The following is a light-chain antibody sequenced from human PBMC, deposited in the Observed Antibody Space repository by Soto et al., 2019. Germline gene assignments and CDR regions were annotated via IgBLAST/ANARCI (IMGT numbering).Light chain of an antibody. CDR3: MQALQTPT. J-gene: IGKJ4*01. V-gene: IGKV2-28*01. CDR2: LGS. Sequence: DIVMTQSPLSLPVTPGEPASISCRSSQSLLHTDGNNYMGWYLQQPGHSPQLLIYLGSNRASGVPDRFSGSGSGTDFTLKISRVEAEDVGVYYCMQALQTPTFGGGTKVDIK. CDR1: QSLLHTDGNNY.